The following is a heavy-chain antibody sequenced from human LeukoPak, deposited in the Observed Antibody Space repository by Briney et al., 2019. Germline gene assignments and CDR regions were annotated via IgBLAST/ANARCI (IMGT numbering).Heavy chain of an antibody. CDR3: ARGKDSSGYYYDAFDI. CDR1: GFTFSTYA. CDR2: ISDNGGST. D-gene: IGHD3-22*01. V-gene: IGHV3-64*01. J-gene: IGHJ3*02. Sequence: GGSLRLSCAASGFTFSTYAIHWVRQAPGKGLEYISTISDNGGSTYYANSVKGRFTISGDNSKNTLYLQMGSLRAEDMAVYYCARGKDSSGYYYDAFDIWGQGTMVTVSS.